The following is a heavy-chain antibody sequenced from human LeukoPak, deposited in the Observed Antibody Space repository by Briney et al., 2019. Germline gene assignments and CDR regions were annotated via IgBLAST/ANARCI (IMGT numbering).Heavy chain of an antibody. Sequence: ASVKVSCKASGYTFTGYYMHWVRQAPGQGLEWMGWINPNSGGTNYAQKFQGRATMTRDTSISTAYMELSRLRSDDTAVYYCASARGSYYGVFDYWGQGTLVTVSS. CDR1: GYTFTGYY. CDR3: ASARGSYYGVFDY. V-gene: IGHV1-2*02. CDR2: INPNSGGT. J-gene: IGHJ4*02. D-gene: IGHD1-26*01.